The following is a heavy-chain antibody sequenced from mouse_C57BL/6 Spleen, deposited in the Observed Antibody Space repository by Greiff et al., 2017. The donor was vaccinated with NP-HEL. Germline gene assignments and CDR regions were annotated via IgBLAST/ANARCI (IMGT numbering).Heavy chain of an antibody. CDR1: GYTFTSYW. CDR3: ARGGVTGDFDY. J-gene: IGHJ2*01. V-gene: IGHV1-61*01. CDR2: IYPSDSET. Sequence: VQLQQPGAELVRPGSSVKLSCKASGYTFTSYWMDWVKQRPGQGLEWIGNIYPSDSETHYNQKFKDKATLTVDKSSSTAYMQLSSLTSVDSAVYYGARGGVTGDFDYWGQGTTLTVSS. D-gene: IGHD4-1*01.